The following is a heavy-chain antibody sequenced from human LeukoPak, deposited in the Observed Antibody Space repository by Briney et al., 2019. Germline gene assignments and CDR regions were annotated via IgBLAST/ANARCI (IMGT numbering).Heavy chain of an antibody. Sequence: PGGSLRLSCAASGFTFSSYSMNWVRQAPGKGLEWVSYISSSSSMIYYADSVKGRFTISRDNAKNSLYLQMNSLRAEDTAVYYCAREQQPDSYYDFWSGLPHENSAPGDVWGQGTTVTVSS. CDR3: AREQQPDSYYDFWSGLPHENSAPGDV. J-gene: IGHJ6*02. D-gene: IGHD3-3*01. CDR2: ISSSSSMI. V-gene: IGHV3-48*01. CDR1: GFTFSSYS.